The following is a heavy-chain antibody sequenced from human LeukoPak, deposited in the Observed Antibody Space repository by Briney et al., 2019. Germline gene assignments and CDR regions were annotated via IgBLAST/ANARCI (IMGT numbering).Heavy chain of an antibody. CDR3: DPEPPHDCSGGSCYPDFDY. CDR1: GYTFTSYA. Sequence: ASVKVSCKASGYTFTSYAMHWVRQAPGQRLEWMGWINVGNGNTKYSQKFQGRVTITRDTSASTAYMELSSLRSEDTAVYYCDPEPPHDCSGGSCYPDFDYWGQGTLVTVSS. V-gene: IGHV1-3*01. CDR2: INVGNGNT. J-gene: IGHJ4*02. D-gene: IGHD2-15*01.